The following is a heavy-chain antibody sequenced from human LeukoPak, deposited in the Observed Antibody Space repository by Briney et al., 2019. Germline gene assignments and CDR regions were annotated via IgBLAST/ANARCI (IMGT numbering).Heavy chain of an antibody. CDR3: ARLLATSGRISLGSWFDP. V-gene: IGHV5-51*01. CDR2: IYPGDSDT. D-gene: IGHD3-10*01. CDR1: GYSFTSYW. J-gene: IGHJ5*02. Sequence: GESLKISCKGSGYSFTSYWIGWVRQMPGKGLEWMGIIYPGDSDTRYSPSFQGQVTISADKSISTAYLQWSSLKASDTAMYYCARLLATSGRISLGSWFDPWGQGTLVTVSS.